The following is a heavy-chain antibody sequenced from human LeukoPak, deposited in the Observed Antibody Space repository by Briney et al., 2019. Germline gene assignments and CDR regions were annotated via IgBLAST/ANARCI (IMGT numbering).Heavy chain of an antibody. J-gene: IGHJ4*02. V-gene: IGHV3-23*01. Sequence: GGSLRLSCAASGFTVSSNYMSWVRQAPGKGLEWVSAVTGGGDTTYYADSVKGRFTISRDNSKSTLYLQMNSLRAEDTAVYYCAKRGSYFGGFDYWGQGTLVTVSS. CDR1: GFTVSSNY. D-gene: IGHD3-10*01. CDR3: AKRGSYFGGFDY. CDR2: VTGGGDTT.